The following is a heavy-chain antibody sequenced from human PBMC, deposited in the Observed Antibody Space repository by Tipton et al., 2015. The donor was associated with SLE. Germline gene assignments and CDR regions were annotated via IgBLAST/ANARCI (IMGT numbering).Heavy chain of an antibody. D-gene: IGHD4-23*01. Sequence: TLSLTCSVSGDSISSGYYWGWIRQPPGKGLEWIGSIYHSGSTYYNPSLKSRVTISVDTSKNQFSLKLSSVTAADTAVYYCARDSFVVTPFDYWGQGTLVTVSS. CDR1: GDSISSGYY. V-gene: IGHV4-38-2*02. CDR2: IYHSGST. J-gene: IGHJ4*02. CDR3: ARDSFVVTPFDY.